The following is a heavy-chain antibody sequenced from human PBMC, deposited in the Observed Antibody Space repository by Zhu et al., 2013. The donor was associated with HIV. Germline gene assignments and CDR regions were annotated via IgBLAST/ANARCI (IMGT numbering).Heavy chain of an antibody. CDR2: ISWNSGSI. J-gene: IGHJ4*02. CDR3: AKDIYSSSWYVFDY. Sequence: VQLVESGGGLVQPGRSLRLSCAASGFTFDDYAMHWVRQAPGKGLEWVSGISWNSGSIGYADSVKGRFTISRDNAKNSLYLQMNSLRAEDTALYYCAKDIYSSSWYVFDYWGQGTLVTVSS. CDR1: GFTFDDYA. V-gene: IGHV3-9*01. D-gene: IGHD6-13*01.